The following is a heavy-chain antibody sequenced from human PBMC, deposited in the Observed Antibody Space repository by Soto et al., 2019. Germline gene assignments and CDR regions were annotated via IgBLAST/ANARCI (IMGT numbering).Heavy chain of an antibody. CDR1: GGTFGSYA. CDR3: ARSQGSSTSLEIYYYYYSGMDV. D-gene: IGHD2-2*01. CDR2: IIPIPGTA. J-gene: IGHJ6*02. Sequence: QVQLVQSGAEVKKPGSSVEVSCKASGGTFGSYAISWVRQAPGQGLEWMGGIIPIPGTANYAQKFQGRVTIAADESTSAAYMGLSSLRSEDTAVYYCARSQGSSTSLEIYYYYYSGMDVWGQGTKVTVSS. V-gene: IGHV1-69*01.